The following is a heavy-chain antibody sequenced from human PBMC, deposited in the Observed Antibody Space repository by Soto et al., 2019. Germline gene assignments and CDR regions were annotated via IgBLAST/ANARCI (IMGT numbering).Heavy chain of an antibody. CDR3: ARVYSNSFRFYYYYHGMDV. CDR2: IFYSGST. Sequence: SETLSLTCTVSGGSISSSSYYWGWIRQPPGKGLEWIGSIFYSGSTYYNPSLKSRVTISVDTSKNQFSLYLQMNSLRAEDMAVYYCARVYSNSFRFYYYYHGMDVWGQGTTVTVSS. D-gene: IGHD6-6*01. CDR1: GGSISSSSYY. V-gene: IGHV4-39*01. J-gene: IGHJ6*02.